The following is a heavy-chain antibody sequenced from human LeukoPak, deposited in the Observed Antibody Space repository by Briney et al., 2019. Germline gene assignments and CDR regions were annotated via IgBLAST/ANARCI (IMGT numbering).Heavy chain of an antibody. CDR1: GGSISSGVYY. CDR2: IYYSGST. J-gene: IGHJ3*02. V-gene: IGHV4-31*03. CDR3: ARGVKGLRGAFDI. Sequence: TSQTLSLTCTVSGGSISSGVYYWSWIRQHPGKGLEWIGYIYYSGSTYSNPSLKSRLTMSVDISKNQFSLKLSSVTAADTAVYYCARGVKGLRGAFDIWGQGTVVTVSS. D-gene: IGHD3-10*01.